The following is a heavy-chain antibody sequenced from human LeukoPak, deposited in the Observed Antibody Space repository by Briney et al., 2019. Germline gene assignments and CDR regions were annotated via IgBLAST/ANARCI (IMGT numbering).Heavy chain of an antibody. CDR2: ISSSSTI. V-gene: IGHV3-48*01. D-gene: IGHD1-26*01. J-gene: IGHJ6*03. CDR1: GFTFSSYS. CDR3: ARVGNNYYDYMDV. Sequence: GGSLRLSCAASGFTFSSYSMNWVRQAPGKGLEWVSYISSSSTIYYADSVKGRFTISRDNAKNSLYLQMNSLRAEDTAVYYCARVGNNYYDYMDVWGKGTTVTVSS.